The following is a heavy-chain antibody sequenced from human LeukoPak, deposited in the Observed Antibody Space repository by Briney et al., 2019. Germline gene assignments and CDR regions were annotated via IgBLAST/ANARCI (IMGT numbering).Heavy chain of an antibody. CDR1: GFTFSSYG. CDR2: ISYDGSNK. V-gene: IGHV3-30*18. J-gene: IGHJ3*02. D-gene: IGHD1-14*01. Sequence: PGGSLRLSCAASGFTFSSYGMHWVRQAPGKGLEWVAVISYDGSNKYYADSVKGRFTISRDNSKNTLYLQMNSLRAEDTAVYYCAKEDVDHGAFDIWGQGTMVTVSS. CDR3: AKEDVDHGAFDI.